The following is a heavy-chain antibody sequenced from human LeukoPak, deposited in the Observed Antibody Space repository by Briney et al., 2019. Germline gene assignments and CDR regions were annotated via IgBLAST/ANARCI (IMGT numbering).Heavy chain of an antibody. D-gene: IGHD1-26*01. J-gene: IGHJ4*02. Sequence: GGSLRLSCAASGFTFSSYAMHWVRQAPGKGLEWVAVISYDGSNKYYADSVKGRFTISRDNSKNTLYLQMNSPRAEDTAVYYCAREAEGATNYWGQGTLVTVSS. CDR3: AREAEGATNY. V-gene: IGHV3-30-3*01. CDR1: GFTFSSYA. CDR2: ISYDGSNK.